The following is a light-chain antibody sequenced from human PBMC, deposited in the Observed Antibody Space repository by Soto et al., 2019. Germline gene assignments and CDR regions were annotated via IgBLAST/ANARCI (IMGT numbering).Light chain of an antibody. V-gene: IGKV3-11*01. J-gene: IGKJ5*01. CDR3: QQYNNWPPIT. CDR2: DAS. Sequence: IVFTQSPATLSFSSGERAPLSCRASQSVSSYLAWYQQKPGQAPRLLIYDASNRATGIPARFSGSGSGTDFTLTISSLEPEDFAVYYCQQYNNWPPITFGQGTRLEIK. CDR1: QSVSSY.